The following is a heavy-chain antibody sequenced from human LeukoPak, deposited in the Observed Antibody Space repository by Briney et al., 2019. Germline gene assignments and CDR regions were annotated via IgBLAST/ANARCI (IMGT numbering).Heavy chain of an antibody. CDR2: ISGGGGST. Sequence: GGSLRLSCAASGFTFNSYAMSWVRQAPGKGLEWVSAISGGGGSTYHADSVKGRFTISRDNSKNTLYLQMNSLRAEDTAVYYCAKDRGYYYDSSGYYYFDYWGQRTLVTVSS. CDR3: AKDRGYYYDSSGYYYFDY. J-gene: IGHJ4*02. V-gene: IGHV3-23*01. CDR1: GFTFNSYA. D-gene: IGHD3-22*01.